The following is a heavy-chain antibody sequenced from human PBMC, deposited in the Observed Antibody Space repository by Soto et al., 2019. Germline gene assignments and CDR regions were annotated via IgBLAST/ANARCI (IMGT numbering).Heavy chain of an antibody. Sequence: QVQLVESGGGVVQPGRSLRLSCAASGFTFSSYAMHWVRQAPGKGLEWVAVISYDGSNKYYADSVKGRFTISRDNSKNALYLQMNSLRAEDTAVYYCARDSHYYGPDWYFDLWGRGTLVTVSS. CDR3: ARDSHYYGPDWYFDL. D-gene: IGHD3-10*01. J-gene: IGHJ2*01. CDR2: ISYDGSNK. V-gene: IGHV3-30-3*01. CDR1: GFTFSSYA.